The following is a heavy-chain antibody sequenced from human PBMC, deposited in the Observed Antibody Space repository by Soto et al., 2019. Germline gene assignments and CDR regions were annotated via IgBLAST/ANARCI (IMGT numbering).Heavy chain of an antibody. CDR2: ISWDGGST. CDR3: AKNWYSGGWYSFFDN. Sequence: EVQLVESGGVVVQPGGSLRLSCAASGFTFDDYTMHWVRQAPGKGLEWVSLISWDGGSTYYADSVKGRFTISRDNSKNSLYLQMNSLRTEDTAVYYCAKNWYSGGWYSFFDNWGQGTLVTVSS. V-gene: IGHV3-43*01. J-gene: IGHJ4*02. D-gene: IGHD6-19*01. CDR1: GFTFDDYT.